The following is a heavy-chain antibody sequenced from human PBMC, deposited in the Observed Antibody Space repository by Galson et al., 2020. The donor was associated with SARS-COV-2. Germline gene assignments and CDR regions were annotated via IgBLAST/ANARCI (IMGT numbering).Heavy chain of an antibody. CDR3: AKDKCSLTGHRDYIDD. V-gene: IGHV3-30*18. Sequence: GGSLRLSCAASGFTFVNYGMHWVRQAPGKGLEWVALISYDGDFAFYADSVKGRFTISRDNSKNTLYLQMNSLRPEDTAVYYCAKDKCSLTGHRDYIDDWGQGTLVTGSS. J-gene: IGHJ4*02. D-gene: IGHD3-9*01. CDR1: GFTFVNYG. CDR2: ISYDGDFA.